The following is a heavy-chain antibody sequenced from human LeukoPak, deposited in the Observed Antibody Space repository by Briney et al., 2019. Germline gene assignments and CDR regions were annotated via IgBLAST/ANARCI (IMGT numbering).Heavy chain of an antibody. CDR1: GSTFSTYW. D-gene: IGHD6-19*01. V-gene: IGHV3-74*01. Sequence: GGSLRLSCAASGSTFSTYWMHWVRQTPGKGLVWVARINTDGSSFSYADSVKGRFIISRDNANNTLYLQMNSLRAEDTAVYFCIRDREEWLLRGWFDPWGQGTLVTVSS. CDR2: INTDGSSF. J-gene: IGHJ5*02. CDR3: IRDREEWLLRGWFDP.